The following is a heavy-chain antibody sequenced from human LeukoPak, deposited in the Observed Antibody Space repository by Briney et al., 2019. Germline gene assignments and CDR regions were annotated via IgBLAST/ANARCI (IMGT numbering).Heavy chain of an antibody. CDR1: GGSISSYY. Sequence: PSETLSLTCTVSGGSISSYYWSWIRQPPGKGLEWIGYIYYSGSTNYNPSLKSRVTVSVDTSKNQFSLKLSSVTAAGTAVYYCARLGTFDCSSTSCYPRFDYWGQGTLVTVSS. CDR3: ARLGTFDCSSTSCYPRFDY. J-gene: IGHJ4*02. D-gene: IGHD2-2*01. CDR2: IYYSGST. V-gene: IGHV4-59*08.